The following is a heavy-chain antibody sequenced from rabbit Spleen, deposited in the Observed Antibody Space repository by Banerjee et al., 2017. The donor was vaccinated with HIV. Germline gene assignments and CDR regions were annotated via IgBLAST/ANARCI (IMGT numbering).Heavy chain of an antibody. V-gene: IGHV1S7*01. CDR2: IEPIFGNT. D-gene: IGHD4-1*01. J-gene: IGHJ4*01. CDR3: ARDLDGVIGWNFGW. CDR1: GFTLSSYY. Sequence: QLVESGGGLVKPEGSLKLSCKASGFTLSSYYMNWVRQAPGKGLEWIGYIEPIFGNTYYANWVNGRFTISSHNAQNTLYLQLRSLTVADTATYFCARDLDGVIGWNFGWWGPGTLVTVS.